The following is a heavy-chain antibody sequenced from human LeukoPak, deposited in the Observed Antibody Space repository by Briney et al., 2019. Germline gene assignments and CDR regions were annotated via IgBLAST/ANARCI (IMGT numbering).Heavy chain of an antibody. V-gene: IGHV3-7*05. J-gene: IGHJ4*02. CDR1: GFTLSSHW. D-gene: IGHD6-19*01. Sequence: GGSLRLSCAASGFTLSSHWMSWVRQAPGKGLERVANIKQDGSEQYYADSVRGRFTISRDNAKNSLYLQMNSLTAEDTAIYYCARESAGGPDYWGQGTLVTVSS. CDR3: ARESAGGPDY. CDR2: IKQDGSEQ.